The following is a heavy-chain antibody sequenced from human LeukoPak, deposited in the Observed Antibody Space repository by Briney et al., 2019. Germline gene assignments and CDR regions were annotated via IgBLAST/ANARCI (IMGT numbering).Heavy chain of an antibody. CDR2: IYYSGST. V-gene: IGHV4-59*01. CDR3: AGWFGELSGFDP. CDR1: GGSISSYY. Sequence: SETLSLTCTVSGGSISSYYWSWIRQPPGKGLEWIGYIYYSGSTNYNPSLKSRVTISVDTSKNQFSLKLSSVTAADTAVYYCAGWFGELSGFDPWGQGTLVTVSS. D-gene: IGHD3-10*01. J-gene: IGHJ5*02.